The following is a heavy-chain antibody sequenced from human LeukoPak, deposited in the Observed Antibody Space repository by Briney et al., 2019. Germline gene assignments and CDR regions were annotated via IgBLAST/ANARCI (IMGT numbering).Heavy chain of an antibody. CDR2: IIGSGDTT. CDR1: GFTLSGYA. J-gene: IGHJ4*02. CDR3: AKVTGGDMITYGGLDY. Sequence: GGSLRLSCAASGFTLSGYAMSWVRQAPGKGLEWVSAIIGSGDTTYYAASVKGRLTISRDNSKNTLYLQMNSLRAEDTAVYYCAKVTGGDMITYGGLDYWGQGTLVTVSS. V-gene: IGHV3-23*01. D-gene: IGHD3-16*01.